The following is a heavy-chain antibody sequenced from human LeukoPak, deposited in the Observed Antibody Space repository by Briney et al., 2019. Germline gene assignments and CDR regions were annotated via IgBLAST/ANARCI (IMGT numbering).Heavy chain of an antibody. V-gene: IGHV1-69*04. CDR2: IIPILGIA. CDR3: ARDPDPVYDSSGYYTD. D-gene: IGHD3-22*01. J-gene: IGHJ4*02. Sequence: SVKVSCKASGGTFSSYAISWVRQAPGQGLEWMGRIIPILGIANYAQKFQGRVTITADKSTSTAYMELSSLRSEDTAVYYCARDPDPVYDSSGYYTDWGQGTLVNVSS. CDR1: GGTFSSYA.